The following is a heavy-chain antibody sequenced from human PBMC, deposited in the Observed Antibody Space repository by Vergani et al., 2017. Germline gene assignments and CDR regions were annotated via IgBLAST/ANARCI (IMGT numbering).Heavy chain of an antibody. CDR2: INYSGST. D-gene: IGHD4-23*01. V-gene: IGHV4-39*07. CDR1: GGSISSSSYN. Sequence: QLQLQESGPGLVKPSETLSLTCTVSGGSISSSSYNWGWIRQPPGKGLEWIGSINYSGSTYYNPSLKSRVTISVDTSKNQFSLKLSSGTAADTALYYCATSTPPDYFDYWGQGTLVTVSS. CDR3: ATSTPPDYFDY. J-gene: IGHJ4*02.